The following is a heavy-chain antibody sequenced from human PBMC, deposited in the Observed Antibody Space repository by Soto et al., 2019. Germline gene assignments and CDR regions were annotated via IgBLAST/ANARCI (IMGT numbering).Heavy chain of an antibody. CDR1: GFTFSGFG. J-gene: IGHJ3*02. V-gene: IGHV3-33*01. Sequence: QVQLVESGGGVVQPGTSLRLSCEASGFTFSGFGMHWVRQAPGKGLEWVAVIWYDGSKKYYADCVKGRFTISRDNSKNALYLQVNSLRGEDTAVYYCARGRGGSYGGNSAHFDIWGQGTLVTVSS. D-gene: IGHD4-17*01. CDR2: IWYDGSKK. CDR3: ARGRGGSYGGNSAHFDI.